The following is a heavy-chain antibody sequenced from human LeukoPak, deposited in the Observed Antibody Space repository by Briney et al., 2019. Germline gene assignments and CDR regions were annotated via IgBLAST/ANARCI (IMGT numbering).Heavy chain of an antibody. J-gene: IGHJ6*02. CDR3: ATVPGDYYYGMDV. V-gene: IGHV4-4*07. CDR2: IYTGGTT. D-gene: IGHD3-10*01. CDR1: CSSLKSFY. Sequence: SETLSLTWTVPCSSLKSFYWTLIRQPAGKGLEWIGHIYTGGTTNYNPSLKSRVTMSVDTSQNQFSLRLTSETAADPEVYSCATVPGDYYYGMDVWGQGTTVTVSS.